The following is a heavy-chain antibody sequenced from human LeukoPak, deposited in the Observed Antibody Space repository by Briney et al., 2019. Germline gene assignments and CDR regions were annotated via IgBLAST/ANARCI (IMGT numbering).Heavy chain of an antibody. CDR1: GGSISSYY. Sequence: PSETLSLTCTVSGGSISSYYWSWLRQPPGKGLEWIGYIYYSGSTNYNPSLKSRVTILVDTSNNQFSLRLNSVTAADTAVYYCARENTMVRGAFDAFDIWGQGTMVTVSS. CDR3: ARENTMVRGAFDAFDI. D-gene: IGHD3-10*01. CDR2: IYYSGST. V-gene: IGHV4-59*01. J-gene: IGHJ3*02.